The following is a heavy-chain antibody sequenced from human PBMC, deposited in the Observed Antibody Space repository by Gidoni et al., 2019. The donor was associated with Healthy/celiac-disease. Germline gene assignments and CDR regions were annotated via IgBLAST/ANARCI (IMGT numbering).Heavy chain of an antibody. Sequence: EVQLVESGGGLVQPGGSLRLYCAASGFTFSSYSMNWVRQAPGKGLEWVSYISSSSSTIYYAYSVKGRFTISRDNAKNSLYLQMNSLRAEDTAVYYCARDGIAARGYFDYWGQGTLVTVSS. CDR3: ARDGIAARGYFDY. J-gene: IGHJ4*02. CDR2: ISSSSSTI. V-gene: IGHV3-48*01. CDR1: GFTFSSYS. D-gene: IGHD6-13*01.